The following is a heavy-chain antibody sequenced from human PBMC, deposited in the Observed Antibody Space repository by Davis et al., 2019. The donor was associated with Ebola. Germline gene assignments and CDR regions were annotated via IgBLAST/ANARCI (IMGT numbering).Heavy chain of an antibody. CDR3: ARGGGVSGSYFYVY. CDR1: GFTFSSYN. J-gene: IGHJ4*02. CDR2: ISSSSSYI. D-gene: IGHD1-26*01. Sequence: PGGSLRLSCAASGFTFSSYNMNWVRQAPGKGLEWVSSISSSSSYIYYADSVKGRFTISRDNAKNTLYLQMNSLRAEDTAVYYCARGGGVSGSYFYVYWGQGTLVTVSS. V-gene: IGHV3-21*01.